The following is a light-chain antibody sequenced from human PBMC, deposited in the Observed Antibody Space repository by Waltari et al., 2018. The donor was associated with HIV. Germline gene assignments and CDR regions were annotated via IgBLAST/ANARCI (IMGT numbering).Light chain of an antibody. CDR1: QSISTW. CDR3: QQAHSLPWT. J-gene: IGKJ1*01. CDR2: ASS. V-gene: IGKV1-12*01. Sequence: DIQMTQSPSLVSASFGDSVPITCRTSQSISTWLSWYQQKPGTAPTLLIFASSTLHSGIPGRFSGSGSGTNFTLSISNIQPDDFAIYHCQQAHSLPWTFGQGTKVE.